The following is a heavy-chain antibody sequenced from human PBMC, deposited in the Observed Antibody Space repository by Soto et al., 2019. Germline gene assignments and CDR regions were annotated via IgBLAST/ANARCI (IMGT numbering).Heavy chain of an antibody. J-gene: IGHJ4*02. Sequence: SETLSLTCTVSGGSISSGGYYWSWIRQHPGKGLEWIGYIYYSGSTYYNPSLKSRVTISVDTSKNQFSLKLSSVTAADTAVYYCARVLAAAGTLYYFDYWGQGTLVTVSS. D-gene: IGHD6-13*01. CDR3: ARVLAAAGTLYYFDY. V-gene: IGHV4-31*03. CDR1: GGSISSGGYY. CDR2: IYYSGST.